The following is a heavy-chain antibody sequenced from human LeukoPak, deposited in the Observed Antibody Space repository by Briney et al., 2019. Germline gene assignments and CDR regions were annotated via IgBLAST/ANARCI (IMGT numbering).Heavy chain of an antibody. CDR2: INHSGST. J-gene: IGHJ4*02. D-gene: IGHD2-15*01. Sequence: SETLSLTCAVYGGSFSGYYWSWIRQPPGKGLEWIAEINHSGSTNYNPSLKSRVTISVDTSKNQFSLNLSSVTAADTAVYYCARVECIGGTCYSRDFDFWGQGTLVTVSS. CDR3: ARVECIGGTCYSRDFDF. V-gene: IGHV4-34*01. CDR1: GGSFSGYY.